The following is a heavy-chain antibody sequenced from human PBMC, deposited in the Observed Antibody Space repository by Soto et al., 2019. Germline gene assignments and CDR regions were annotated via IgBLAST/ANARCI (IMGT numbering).Heavy chain of an antibody. CDR2: ISYDGSNK. D-gene: IGHD2-15*01. J-gene: IGHJ3*02. V-gene: IGHV3-30-3*01. CDR3: ARVVVRKIVSDPLDAFDI. Sequence: GGSLRLSCAASGFTFSSYAMHWVRQAPGKGLEWVAVISYDGSNKYYADSVKGRFTISRDNSKNTLYLQMNSLRAEDTAVYYCARVVVRKIVSDPLDAFDIWGQGTMVTVSS. CDR1: GFTFSSYA.